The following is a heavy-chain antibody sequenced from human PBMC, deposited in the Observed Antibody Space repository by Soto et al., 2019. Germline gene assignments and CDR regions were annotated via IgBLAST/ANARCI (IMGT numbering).Heavy chain of an antibody. CDR2: TRNKAKGYTT. Sequence: GGSLRLSCAASGFTFSDHYMDWVRQAPGEGLEWLGRTRNKAKGYTTEYAASVKGRFTISRDASRNSLYLQMNSLKTEDTAVYYCARGYLGFDSWGQGTLVTVSS. D-gene: IGHD3-10*01. V-gene: IGHV3-72*01. CDR1: GFTFSDHY. CDR3: ARGYLGFDS. J-gene: IGHJ4*02.